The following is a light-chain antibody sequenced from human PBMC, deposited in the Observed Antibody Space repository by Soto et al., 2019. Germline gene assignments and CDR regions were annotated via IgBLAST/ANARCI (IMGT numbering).Light chain of an antibody. CDR1: QGISSY. Sequence: DIQMTQSPSTLSASVGDRVTITCRASQGISSYLAWYQQKPGKAPKLLIYAASTLQSGVPSRFSGSGSGTEFTLTISSLQPEDFATYYCQQLNSYPSITFGQGTRLESK. J-gene: IGKJ5*01. CDR3: QQLNSYPSIT. CDR2: AAS. V-gene: IGKV1-9*01.